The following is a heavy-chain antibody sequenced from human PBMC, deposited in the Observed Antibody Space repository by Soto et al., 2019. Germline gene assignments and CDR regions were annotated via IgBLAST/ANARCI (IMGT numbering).Heavy chain of an antibody. CDR2: ISYDGSSK. Sequence: LGGSLRLSCAASGFTFSSYGMHWVRQAPGKGLEWVAVISYDGSSKYYADSVKGRFTISRDNSKNTLYLQMNSLRAEDTAVYYCAKAVAGGYYYYYGMDVWGQGTTVTVSS. D-gene: IGHD6-19*01. CDR3: AKAVAGGYYYYYGMDV. V-gene: IGHV3-30*18. CDR1: GFTFSSYG. J-gene: IGHJ6*02.